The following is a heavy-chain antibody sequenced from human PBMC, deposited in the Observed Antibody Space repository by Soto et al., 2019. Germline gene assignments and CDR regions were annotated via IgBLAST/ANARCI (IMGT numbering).Heavy chain of an antibody. CDR1: GGTFSSYA. V-gene: IGHV1-69*13. CDR2: IIPIFGTA. J-gene: IGHJ4*02. Sequence: ASVKVSCKASGGTFSSYAISWVRQAPGQGLEWMGGIIPIFGTANYAQKFQGRVTITADESTSTAYMELSSLRSEDTAVYYCARLAGSPHHPFDYWGQGTLVTVSS. D-gene: IGHD3-3*02. CDR3: ARLAGSPHHPFDY.